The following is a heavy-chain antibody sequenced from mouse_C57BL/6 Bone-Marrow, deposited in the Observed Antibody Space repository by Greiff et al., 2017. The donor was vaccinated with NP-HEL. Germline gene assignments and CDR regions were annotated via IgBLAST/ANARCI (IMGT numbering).Heavy chain of an antibody. Sequence: VQLQQSGAELARPGASVKLSCTASGYTFTSYGISWVKQRTGQGLEWIGEIYPRSGNTYYTEKFKGKATLTADKSSSTAYMELRSLTSEDSAVYFCATGYYGYAMDYWGQGTSVTVSS. V-gene: IGHV1-81*01. D-gene: IGHD2-3*01. CDR2: IYPRSGNT. CDR1: GYTFTSYG. J-gene: IGHJ4*01. CDR3: ATGYYGYAMDY.